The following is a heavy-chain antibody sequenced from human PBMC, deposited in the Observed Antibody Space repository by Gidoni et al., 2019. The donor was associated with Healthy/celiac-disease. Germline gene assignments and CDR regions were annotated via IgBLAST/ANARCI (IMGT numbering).Heavy chain of an antibody. D-gene: IGHD3-9*01. CDR2: IIPIFGTA. Sequence: QVQLVQSGAEVKKPGSSVKVSCKASGATFSSYAISWVRQAPGQGLEWMGGIIPIFGTANYAQKFQGRVTITADKSTSTAYMELSSLRSEDTAVYYCAFERGSRSFPKSYYFDYWGQGTLVTVSS. CDR3: AFERGSRSFPKSYYFDY. J-gene: IGHJ4*02. V-gene: IGHV1-69*06. CDR1: GATFSSYA.